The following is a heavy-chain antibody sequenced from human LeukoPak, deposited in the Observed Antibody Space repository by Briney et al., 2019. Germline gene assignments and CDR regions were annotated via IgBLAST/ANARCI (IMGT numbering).Heavy chain of an antibody. CDR2: IRSKTDGGTT. CDR1: GFTFSNAW. D-gene: IGHD3-10*01. CDR3: TTETMVRGVNNPTYYYYGMDV. Sequence: GGSLRLSCAASGFTFSNAWMSWVRQAPRKGREWVGRIRSKTDGGTTDYAAPVKGRFTISRDDSKNTLYLQMNSLKTEDTAVYYCTTETMVRGVNNPTYYYYGMDVWGQGTTVTVSS. V-gene: IGHV3-15*01. J-gene: IGHJ6*02.